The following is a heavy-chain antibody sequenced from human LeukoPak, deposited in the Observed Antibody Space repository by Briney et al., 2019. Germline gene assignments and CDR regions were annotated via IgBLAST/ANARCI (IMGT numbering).Heavy chain of an antibody. D-gene: IGHD6-13*01. CDR3: AKDPYSSSWRYWFDP. CDR1: GLTFSTYA. Sequence: GGSLRLSCAASGLTFSTYAMTWVRQAPGKGLEWVASISDSGESKYYAESVKGRFIISRDNSKNTVDLQMNSLRAEDTAVYYCAKDPYSSSWRYWFDPWGQGTLVTVSS. V-gene: IGHV3-23*01. J-gene: IGHJ5*02. CDR2: ISDSGESK.